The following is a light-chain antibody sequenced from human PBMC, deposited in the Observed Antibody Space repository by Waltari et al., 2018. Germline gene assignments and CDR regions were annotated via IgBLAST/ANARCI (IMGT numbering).Light chain of an antibody. V-gene: IGLV1-51*02. CDR3: GTWDSGLAVWM. J-gene: IGLJ3*02. CDR1: SPNVGGND. CDR2: DDN. Sequence: HSVLTQPPSLPAAPGQKVTISCSGTSPNVGGNDVFRYQQVPGRAPRLLIYDDNRRPSGIPDRFSGSKFATTASLAITGLQTGDEADYYCGTWDSGLAVWMFGGGTRLTVL.